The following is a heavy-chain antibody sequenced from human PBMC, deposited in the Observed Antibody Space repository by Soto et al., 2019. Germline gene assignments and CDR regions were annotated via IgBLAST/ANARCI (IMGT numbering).Heavy chain of an antibody. CDR2: ISGSGDTT. CDR3: AKERAYTSSFYFDY. D-gene: IGHD2-21*01. Sequence: GGSLRLSCAASGFTFTSYAMTWVRQAPGRGLEWVSGISGSGDTTYYADSVKGRFTISRDRSQNTLYLQMSSLRAEDTAVYYCAKERAYTSSFYFDYWGQGALVTVSS. J-gene: IGHJ4*02. V-gene: IGHV3-23*01. CDR1: GFTFTSYA.